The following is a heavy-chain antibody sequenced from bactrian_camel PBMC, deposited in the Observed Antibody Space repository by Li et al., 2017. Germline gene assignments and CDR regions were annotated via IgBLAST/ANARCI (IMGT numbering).Heavy chain of an antibody. Sequence: DVQLVESGGGSVQAGGTLRLSCAASRFSATSNCMGWFRQAPGKEREGVAVVDSDGEITYADSVKGRFTVSQDSAKNTLLMQMNSLMPGDTAMYYCAARLHSLELNVDPSAYNYWGQGTQVTVS. CDR2: VDSDGEIT. CDR3: AARLHSLELNVDPSAYNY. CDR1: RFSATSNC. J-gene: IGHJ4*01. V-gene: IGHV3S31*01. D-gene: IGHD7*01.